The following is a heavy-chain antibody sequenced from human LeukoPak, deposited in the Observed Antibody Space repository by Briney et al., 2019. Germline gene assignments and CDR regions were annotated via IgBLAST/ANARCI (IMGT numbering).Heavy chain of an antibody. J-gene: IGHJ4*02. Sequence: ASVKVSCKASGGTFSSYAISWVRQAPGQGLEWMGIINPSGGSTSYAQKFQGRVTMTRDTSTSTVYMELSSLRSEDTAVYYCAREEEMATIWFTDWGQGTLVTVSS. CDR1: GGTFSSYA. CDR3: AREEEMATIWFTD. CDR2: INPSGGST. D-gene: IGHD5-24*01. V-gene: IGHV1-46*01.